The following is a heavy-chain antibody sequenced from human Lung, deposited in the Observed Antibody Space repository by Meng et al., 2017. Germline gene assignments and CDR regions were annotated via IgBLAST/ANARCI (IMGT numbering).Heavy chain of an antibody. J-gene: IGHJ4*02. Sequence: ELQLVESGGGLVKPGGSLRPSCAASGFTFSSYSMNWVRQASGKGLEWVSSISSSSAYADSVKGRFTISRDNAKNSLYLQMNSLRAEDTAVYYCARGRVVVAATPSDYWGQGTLVTVSS. CDR3: ARGRVVVAATPSDY. V-gene: IGHV3-21*01. CDR1: GFTFSSYS. D-gene: IGHD2-15*01. CDR2: ISSSSA.